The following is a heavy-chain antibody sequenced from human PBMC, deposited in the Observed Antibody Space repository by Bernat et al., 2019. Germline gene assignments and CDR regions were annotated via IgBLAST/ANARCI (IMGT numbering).Heavy chain of an antibody. CDR3: ARPFGPPHSSGWYR. J-gene: IGHJ4*02. CDR1: GGSISSSSYY. CDR2: IYYSGST. Sequence: QLQLQESGPGLVKPSETLSLTCTVSGGSISSSSYYWGWIRQPPGKGLGWIGSIYYSGSTYYNPYLKSRVTISVDTSKNQFSLKLSSVTAADTAVYYCARPFGPPHSSGWYRWGQGTLVTVSS. V-gene: IGHV4-39*01. D-gene: IGHD6-19*01.